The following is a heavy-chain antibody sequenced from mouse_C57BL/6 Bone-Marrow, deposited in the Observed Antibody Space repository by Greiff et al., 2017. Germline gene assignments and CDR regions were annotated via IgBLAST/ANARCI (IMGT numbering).Heavy chain of an antibody. CDR2: IYPRDGST. CDR1: GYTFTSYD. J-gene: IGHJ2*01. V-gene: IGHV1-85*01. D-gene: IGHD3-3*01. CDR3: ARFGWDFFDY. Sequence: QVPLQQSGPGLVKPGASVKLSCKASGYTFTSYDINWVKQRPGKGIEWIGRIYPRDGSTKYNEKFKGKATLTVDTSSSTAYMELHSLTSEDSAVYFCARFGWDFFDYWGQGTTLTVSS.